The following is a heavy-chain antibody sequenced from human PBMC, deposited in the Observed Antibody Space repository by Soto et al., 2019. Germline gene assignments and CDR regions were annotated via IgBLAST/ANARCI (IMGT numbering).Heavy chain of an antibody. D-gene: IGHD2-15*01. J-gene: IGHJ4*02. CDR3: SRGILV. CDR2: ISYGGTT. V-gene: IGHV4-31*03. CDR1: GGSMNSGGYC. Sequence: QVQLQESGPGLVKPSQTLSLTCTVSGGSMNSGGYCWNWIRQHPGEGLEWIGCISYGGTTSYNPSLKSRLTISVDPSKNPFSLMLNSVTAADTAVYYCSRGILVWGQGTLITVSS.